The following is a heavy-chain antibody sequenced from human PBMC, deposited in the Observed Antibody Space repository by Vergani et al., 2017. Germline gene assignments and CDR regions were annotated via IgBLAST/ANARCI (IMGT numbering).Heavy chain of an antibody. CDR3: ARDTASYCSGGSCYPGIFDY. V-gene: IGHV3-7*01. CDR2: IKQDGSEK. J-gene: IGHJ4*02. D-gene: IGHD2-15*01. CDR1: GFTFSSYW. Sequence: EVQLVESGGGLVQPGGSLRLSCAASGFTFSSYWMSWVHQAPGKGLEWVANIKQDGSEKYYVDSVKGRFTISRDNAKNSLYLQMNSLRAEDTAVYYCARDTASYCSGGSCYPGIFDYWGQGTLVTVSS.